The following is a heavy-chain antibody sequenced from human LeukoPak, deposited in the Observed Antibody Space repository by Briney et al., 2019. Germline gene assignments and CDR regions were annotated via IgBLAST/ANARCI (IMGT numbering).Heavy chain of an antibody. CDR1: GFTFSSYA. D-gene: IGHD3-3*01. V-gene: IGHV3-30-3*01. J-gene: IGHJ4*02. Sequence: GSLRLSCAASGFTFSSYAMHWVRQVPGKGLEWVAVISYDGSNKYYADSVKGRFTISRDNSKNTLYLQMNSLRAEDTAVYYCARGIRFLEWPDDYWGQGTLVTVSS. CDR2: ISYDGSNK. CDR3: ARGIRFLEWPDDY.